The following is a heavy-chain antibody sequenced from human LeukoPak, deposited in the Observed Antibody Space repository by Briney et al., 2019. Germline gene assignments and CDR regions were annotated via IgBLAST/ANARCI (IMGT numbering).Heavy chain of an antibody. CDR1: GFTFSSYS. J-gene: IGHJ4*02. CDR3: ARVPSLPHGNPIAAAGVDY. D-gene: IGHD6-13*01. Sequence: GGSLRLSCAASGFTFSSYSMNWVRQAPGKGLEWVSYISSSSSTIYYADSVKGRFTISRDNSKNTLYLQMNSLRAEDTAVYYCARVPSLPHGNPIAAAGVDYWGQGTLVTVSS. CDR2: ISSSSSTI. V-gene: IGHV3-48*01.